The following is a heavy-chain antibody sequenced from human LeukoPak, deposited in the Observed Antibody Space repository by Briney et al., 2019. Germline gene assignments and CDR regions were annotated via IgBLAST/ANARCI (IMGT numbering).Heavy chain of an antibody. D-gene: IGHD3-16*01. V-gene: IGHV3-23*01. J-gene: IGHJ3*02. CDR3: GKWVLVRGRAFDI. CDR2: INYSGAGT. Sequence: PGGSLRLSCAASGFRFRSYAMSWVRPAPGKGLEWVSGINYSGAGTYSANSVKGRFTISRDNSKNTLYLQMNSLRAEDTAVYYCGKWVLVRGRAFDIWGQGTMVTVSS. CDR1: GFRFRSYA.